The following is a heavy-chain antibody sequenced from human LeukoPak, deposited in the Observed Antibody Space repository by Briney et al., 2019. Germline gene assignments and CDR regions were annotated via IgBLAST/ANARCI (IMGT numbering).Heavy chain of an antibody. CDR2: INPSGGGT. V-gene: IGHV1-46*01. Sequence: ASVKVSCKASGYTFTSYYMHWVRQAPGQGLEWMGIINPSGGGTSYAQKFQGRVTMTRDTSTSTVYMELSSLRSEDTAVYYCARAQIVATIWRHYFDYWGQGTLVTVSS. D-gene: IGHD5-12*01. J-gene: IGHJ4*02. CDR3: ARAQIVATIWRHYFDY. CDR1: GYTFTSYY.